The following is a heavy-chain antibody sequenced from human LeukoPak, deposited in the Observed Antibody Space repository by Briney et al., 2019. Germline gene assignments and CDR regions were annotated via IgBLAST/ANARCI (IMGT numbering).Heavy chain of an antibody. CDR3: ARSGGYPPNYYYYMDV. V-gene: IGHV3-30-3*01. J-gene: IGHJ6*03. D-gene: IGHD3-16*02. CDR1: GLTFSSYA. Sequence: GGSLRLSCAASGLTFSSYAMHWVRQAPGKGLEWVAVISYDGSNKYYADSVKGRFTISRDNSKNTLYLQVNSLRAEDTAVYYCARSGGYPPNYYYYMDVWGKGTTVTVSS. CDR2: ISYDGSNK.